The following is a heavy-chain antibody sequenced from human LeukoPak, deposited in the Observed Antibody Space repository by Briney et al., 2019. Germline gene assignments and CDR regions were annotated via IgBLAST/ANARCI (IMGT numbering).Heavy chain of an antibody. CDR3: ARVAYCGGDCYDPDYFDY. V-gene: IGHV3-30*02. CDR2: IRYDGSNK. D-gene: IGHD2-21*02. Sequence: PGGSLRLSCAASGFTFSSYWMHWVRQAPGKGLEWVAFIRYDGSNKYYVDSVKGRFTISRDNAKNSLYLQMDSLRAEDTAVYYCARVAYCGGDCYDPDYFDYWGQGTLVTVSS. CDR1: GFTFSSYW. J-gene: IGHJ4*02.